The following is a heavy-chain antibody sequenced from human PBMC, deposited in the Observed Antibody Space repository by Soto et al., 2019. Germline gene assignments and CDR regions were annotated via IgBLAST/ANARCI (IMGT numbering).Heavy chain of an antibody. J-gene: IGHJ4*02. CDR3: AAGEALIGYYDFWSGYYASPTLDY. V-gene: IGHV1-58*01. Sequence: SVKVSCKASGFTFTSYAVQWVRQARGQRLEGIGWIVVGSGNTNYAQKFQERVTITRDMSTSTAYMELSSLRSEDTAVYYCAAGEALIGYYDFWSGYYASPTLDYWGQGTLVTVSS. D-gene: IGHD3-3*01. CDR2: IVVGSGNT. CDR1: GFTFTSYA.